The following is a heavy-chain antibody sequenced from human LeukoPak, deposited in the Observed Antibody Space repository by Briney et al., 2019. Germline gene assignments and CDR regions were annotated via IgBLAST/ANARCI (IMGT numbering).Heavy chain of an antibody. CDR2: IYYSGTT. CDR1: GGSISSSSYY. D-gene: IGHD3-3*01. CDR3: ARVGVGSYNFDY. Sequence: SETLSLTCTVSGGSISSSSYYWGWIRQPPGKGLEWIGSIYYSGTTYYNPSLKSRVTMSVDTSKNQFSLKLSSVTAADTAVYYCARVGVGSYNFDYWGQGTLVTVSS. J-gene: IGHJ4*02. V-gene: IGHV4-39*07.